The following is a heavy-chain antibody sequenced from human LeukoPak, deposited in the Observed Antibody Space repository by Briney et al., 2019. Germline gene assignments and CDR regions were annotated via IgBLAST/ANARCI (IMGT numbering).Heavy chain of an antibody. Sequence: GASVKVSCKASGYTFSRHGISWVRQAPGQGLEWMGWISAYNGNTNYAQKLQGRVTMTTDTSTSTAYMELRSLRSDDTAVYYCARSNNWNDAYYFDYWGQGTLVTVSS. V-gene: IGHV1-18*01. CDR1: GYTFSRHG. CDR3: ARSNNWNDAYYFDY. J-gene: IGHJ4*02. D-gene: IGHD1-20*01. CDR2: ISAYNGNT.